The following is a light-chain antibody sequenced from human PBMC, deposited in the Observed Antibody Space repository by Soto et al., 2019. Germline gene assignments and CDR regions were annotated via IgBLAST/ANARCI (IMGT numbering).Light chain of an antibody. Sequence: ENVLTQSPGTLSLSPGERATLSCRASQSVGNNLAWYQQRPGQAPTLLISDASSRATGIPDRFSGSGSGTDFTLTISRLEPEDFALYYCQQYDSSPRTFGQGTKVDIK. V-gene: IGKV3-20*01. J-gene: IGKJ1*01. CDR3: QQYDSSPRT. CDR2: DAS. CDR1: QSVGNN.